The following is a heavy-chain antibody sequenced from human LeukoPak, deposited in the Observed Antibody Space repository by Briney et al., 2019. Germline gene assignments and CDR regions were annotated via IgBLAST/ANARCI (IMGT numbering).Heavy chain of an antibody. V-gene: IGHV3-30*18. J-gene: IGHJ4*02. CDR3: AKGDGRFLEWLRIDY. CDR1: GFTFSSYG. CDR2: ISYDGSNK. D-gene: IGHD3-3*01. Sequence: GGSLRLSCAASGFTFSSYGMHWVRQAPGKGLEGVAVISYDGSNKYYADSVKGRFTISRDNSKNTLYLQMNSLRAEDTAVYYCAKGDGRFLEWLRIDYWGQGTLVTVSS.